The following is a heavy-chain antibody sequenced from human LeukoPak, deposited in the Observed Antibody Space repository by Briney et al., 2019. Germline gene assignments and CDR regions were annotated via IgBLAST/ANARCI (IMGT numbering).Heavy chain of an antibody. CDR1: GDFITAYY. D-gene: IGHD7-27*01. J-gene: IGHJ4*02. V-gene: IGHV4-59*01. CDR3: ASNTGTVFDY. CDR2: VYYSGST. Sequence: SETLSLTCTVSGDFITAYYWSWIRQPPGKGLEWIGYVYYSGSTEYNPSLRSRVTISLEMSKHQFSLILTSVTAADTAVYYCASNTGTVFDYWGQGSLVIVSS.